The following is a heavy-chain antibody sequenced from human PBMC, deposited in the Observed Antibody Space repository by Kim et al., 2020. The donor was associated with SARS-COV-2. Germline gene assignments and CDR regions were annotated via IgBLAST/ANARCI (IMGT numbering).Heavy chain of an antibody. Sequence: GGSLRLSCAASGFTFSSYAMSWVRQAPGKGLEWVSAISGGGGSTYYADSVKGRFTISRDNSKNTLYLQMNSLRAEDTAVYYCATNKGKYGSGSTYYYYYGMDVWGQGTTVTVSS. J-gene: IGHJ6*02. D-gene: IGHD3-10*01. V-gene: IGHV3-23*01. CDR1: GFTFSSYA. CDR3: ATNKGKYGSGSTYYYYYGMDV. CDR2: ISGGGGST.